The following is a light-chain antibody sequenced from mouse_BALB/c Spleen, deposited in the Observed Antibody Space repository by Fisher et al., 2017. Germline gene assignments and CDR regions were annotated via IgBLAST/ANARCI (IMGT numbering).Light chain of an antibody. Sequence: IVLTQSTAIMSASPGEKVTMTCSASSSVSYMHWYQQKSGTSPKRWIYDTSKLASGVPARVSGSGSGTSYSLTISSMEAEDAATYYCHQRSSYPYTFGGGTKLEIK. V-gene: IGKV4-70*01. CDR2: DTS. CDR1: SSVSY. J-gene: IGKJ2*01. CDR3: HQRSSYPYT.